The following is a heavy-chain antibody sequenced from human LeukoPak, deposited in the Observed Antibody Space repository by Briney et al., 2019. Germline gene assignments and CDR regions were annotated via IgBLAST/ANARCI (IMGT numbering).Heavy chain of an antibody. CDR1: GFTFSSYW. V-gene: IGHV3-74*01. Sequence: GGSLRLSCAASGFTFSSYWMHRVRQAPGKGLLWVSRINSDGSSASYADSVKGRFTMSRDNAKNTLHLQMNSLRVEDTGVYYCVRDSNYHPDCWGQGTLVTVSS. J-gene: IGHJ4*02. CDR2: INSDGSSA. D-gene: IGHD4-11*01. CDR3: VRDSNYHPDC.